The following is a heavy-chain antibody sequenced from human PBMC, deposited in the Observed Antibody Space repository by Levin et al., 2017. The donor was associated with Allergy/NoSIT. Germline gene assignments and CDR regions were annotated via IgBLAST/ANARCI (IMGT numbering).Heavy chain of an antibody. D-gene: IGHD6-25*01. CDR2: INNSGST. Sequence: SQTLSLTCAVYGGSFRGYYWSWIRQPPGKGLEWIGEINNSGSTNYNPSLKSRVTISRDTSKNQFSLNLNSVTAADTAVYYCARGTGSSAWPFDYWGQGTLVTVSS. CDR3: ARGTGSSAWPFDY. J-gene: IGHJ4*02. V-gene: IGHV4-34*01. CDR1: GGSFRGYY.